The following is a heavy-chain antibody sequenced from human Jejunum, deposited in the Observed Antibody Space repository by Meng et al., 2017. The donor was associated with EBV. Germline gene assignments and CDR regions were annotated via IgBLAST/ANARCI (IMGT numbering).Heavy chain of an antibody. V-gene: IGHV4-61*08. CDR1: GGSFSSGGSY. Sequence: VQLQESVPGLVNPSQTLSLSGTVSGGSFSSGGSYWRGIRQPPVKGMEWIGNIYHNESPNYQLPLKSRVTKSADTSKNQFALRLSSVTASYTAVYYCARDQNGSYFAYWGQGTLVTVSS. D-gene: IGHD1-26*01. J-gene: IGHJ4*02. CDR3: ARDQNGSYFAY. CDR2: IYHNESP.